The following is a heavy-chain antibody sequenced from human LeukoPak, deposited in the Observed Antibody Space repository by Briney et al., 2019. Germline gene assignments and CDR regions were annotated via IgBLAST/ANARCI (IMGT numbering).Heavy chain of an antibody. CDR2: ISTTNSYI. V-gene: IGHV3-21*01. CDR1: GFTFSSYP. Sequence: GSLRLSCAASGFTFSSYPLNWVRQAPGKGLEWVSSISTTNSYIYYADSVKGRFTISRDNAKNSLYLQMNSLRAEDTAVYYCARDPLSSSSFDYWGQGTLVTVSS. CDR3: ARDPLSSSSFDY. D-gene: IGHD6-13*01. J-gene: IGHJ4*02.